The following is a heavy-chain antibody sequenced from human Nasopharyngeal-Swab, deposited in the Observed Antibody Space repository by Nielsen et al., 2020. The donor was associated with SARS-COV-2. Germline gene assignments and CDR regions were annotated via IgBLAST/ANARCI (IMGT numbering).Heavy chain of an antibody. CDR3: ARGLGAPSSVWH. Sequence: ASVKVSCKASGYTFTDFDVNWVRQATGQGLEWMGWISPNSSFKGYAEKFEGRVTMTRNIATNTVYLELTSLGFEDTAVYYCARGLGAPSSVWHWGPGTQVTVSS. D-gene: IGHD3-10*01. CDR1: GYTFTDFD. CDR2: ISPNSSFK. J-gene: IGHJ1*01. V-gene: IGHV1-8*01.